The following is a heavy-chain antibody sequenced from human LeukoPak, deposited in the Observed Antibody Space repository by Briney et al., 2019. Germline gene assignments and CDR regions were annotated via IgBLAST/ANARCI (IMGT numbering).Heavy chain of an antibody. CDR2: MSGSGGST. D-gene: IGHD1-7*01. CDR3: AKNAEREKHFTPKRYKWNSYFDY. CDR1: GFSFSSYA. V-gene: IGHV3-23*01. J-gene: IGHJ4*02. Sequence: GGSLRLSCAASGFSFSSYAMSWVRQAPGKGLEWVSVMSGSGGSTYYADSMKGRFTISRDNSKNTLYLQMNSLRAEDTAVYYCAKNAEREKHFTPKRYKWNSYFDYWGQGTLVTVSS.